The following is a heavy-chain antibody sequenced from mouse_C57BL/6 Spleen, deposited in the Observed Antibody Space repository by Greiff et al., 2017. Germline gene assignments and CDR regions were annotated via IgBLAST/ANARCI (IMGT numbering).Heavy chain of an antibody. CDR2: IRNKANGYTT. CDR3: ARCGLDGYYLYYFDY. V-gene: IGHV7-3*01. J-gene: IGHJ2*01. D-gene: IGHD2-3*01. CDR1: GFTFTDYY. Sequence: EVKLVESGGGLVQPGGSLSLSCAASGFTFTDYYMSWVRQPPGKALEWLGFIRNKANGYTTEYSASVKGRFTISRDNSQSILYLQMNALRAEDSATYYCARCGLDGYYLYYFDYWGQGTTLTVSS.